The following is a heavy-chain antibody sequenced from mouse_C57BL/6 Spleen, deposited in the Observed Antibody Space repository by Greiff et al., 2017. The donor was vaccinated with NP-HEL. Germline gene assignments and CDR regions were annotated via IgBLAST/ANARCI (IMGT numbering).Heavy chain of an antibody. V-gene: IGHV3-6*01. Sequence: VQLKESGPGLVKPSQSLSLTCSVTGYSITSGYYWNWIRQFPGNKLEWMGYISYDGSNNYNPSLKNRISITRDTSKNQFFLKLNSVTTEDTATYYCARRGGAMDYWGQGTSVTVSS. J-gene: IGHJ4*01. CDR3: ARRGGAMDY. CDR1: GYSITSGYY. CDR2: ISYDGSN.